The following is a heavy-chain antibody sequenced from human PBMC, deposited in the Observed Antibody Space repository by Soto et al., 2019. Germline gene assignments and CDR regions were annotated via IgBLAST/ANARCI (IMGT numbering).Heavy chain of an antibody. CDR3: SRLSRGAPGGRK. Sequence: EVQLVESGGGLVQPGGSLRLSCVASGFTFTSYWMTWARQAPGKGLEWLAKINQEGSEKNDVASVWGRFTISRDNATNSLFLQMDSLRTDAPAVSFCSRLSRGAPGGRKWGQGTRVTVSS. J-gene: IGHJ4*02. D-gene: IGHD2-15*01. CDR2: INQEGSEK. V-gene: IGHV3-7*03. CDR1: GFTFTSYW.